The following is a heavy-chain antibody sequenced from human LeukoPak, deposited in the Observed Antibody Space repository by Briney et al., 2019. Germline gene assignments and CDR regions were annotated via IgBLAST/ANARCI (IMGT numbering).Heavy chain of an antibody. CDR3: TREVNYDFWSGYTHFGHHRRGGFDY. Sequence: SQTLSLTCTVSGGSISSGGYYWSWIRQPPGKGLEWIGYIYHSGSTYYNPSLKSRVTISVDRSKNQFSLKLSSVTAADTAVYYCTREVNYDFWSGYTHFGHHRRGGFDYWGQGTLVTVSS. CDR1: GGSISSGGYY. J-gene: IGHJ4*02. V-gene: IGHV4-30-2*01. CDR2: IYHSGST. D-gene: IGHD3-3*01.